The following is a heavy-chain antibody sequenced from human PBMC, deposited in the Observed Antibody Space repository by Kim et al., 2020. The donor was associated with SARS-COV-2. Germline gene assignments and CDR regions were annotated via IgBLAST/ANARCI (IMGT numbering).Heavy chain of an antibody. J-gene: IGHJ4*02. Sequence: YDKKVQGRVAITRDTSTNTVYMELSSLRFEDTAVYYCAKEFAVAGHPEYWGQGTLVSVSS. D-gene: IGHD6-19*01. CDR3: AKEFAVAGHPEY. V-gene: IGHV1-46*03.